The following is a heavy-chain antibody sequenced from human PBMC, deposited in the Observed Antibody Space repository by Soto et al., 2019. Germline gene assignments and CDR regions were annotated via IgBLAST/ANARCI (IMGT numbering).Heavy chain of an antibody. CDR1: GYTFTSYD. CDR2: MNPNSGNT. CDR3: ARGRGELVEIRANWFDP. Sequence: QVQLVQSGAEVKKPGASVTVSCKASGYTFTSYDINWVRQATGQGLEWMGWMNPNSGNTGYAQKFQGGVTMHRNTSISTAYMELSSLRSEDTAVYYCARGRGELVEIRANWFDPWGQGTLVTVSS. D-gene: IGHD6-13*01. J-gene: IGHJ5*02. V-gene: IGHV1-8*01.